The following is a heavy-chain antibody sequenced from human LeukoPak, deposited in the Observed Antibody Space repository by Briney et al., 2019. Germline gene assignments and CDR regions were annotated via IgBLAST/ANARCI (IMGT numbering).Heavy chain of an antibody. V-gene: IGHV4-4*02. CDR2: IYHGGST. J-gene: IGHJ3*02. Sequence: SETLSLTCAVSGGSISSTDWWSWVRQPPGKGLEWIGQIYHGGSTNFNPSLKSRVTISVDKSKNQFSLKLNSVTAADTAVYYCARDGAATASGYAFDIWGQGTMVTVSS. CDR3: ARDGAATASGYAFDI. D-gene: IGHD3-16*01. CDR1: GGSISSTDW.